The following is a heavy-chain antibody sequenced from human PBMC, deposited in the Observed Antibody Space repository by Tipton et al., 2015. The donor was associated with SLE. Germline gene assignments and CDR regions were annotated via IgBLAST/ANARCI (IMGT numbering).Heavy chain of an antibody. J-gene: IGHJ4*02. V-gene: IGHV4-39*07. CDR2: VLYSGTT. CDR1: GGPIINTNYY. D-gene: IGHD6-19*01. CDR3: ARLPDLDGWPFDL. Sequence: LRLSCTVSGGPIINTNYYWDWIRQSPGKGLEWIGHVLYSGTTNYNPSLKSRVTISVDTSKNQFSLKLSSVTAADSAFYYCARLPDLDGWPFDLWGQGTQVTVSS.